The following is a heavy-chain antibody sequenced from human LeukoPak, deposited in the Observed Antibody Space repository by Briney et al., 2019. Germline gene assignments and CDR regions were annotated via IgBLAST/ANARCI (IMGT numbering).Heavy chain of an antibody. J-gene: IGHJ4*02. V-gene: IGHV2-5*02. Sequence: ESGPTLVKPTQTLTLTCTFSGFSLSTRGVGVGCIRQAPGKALEWLGLFYWDDDKLYSPSLTSRLTITKDNSKNQVVLTMTNVDPVDTATYYCAHACFGDDYCSTGGCCSYYFDYWGQGILVTVSS. CDR1: GFSLSTRGVG. CDR3: AHACFGDDYCSTGGCCSYYFDY. D-gene: IGHD5-12*01. CDR2: FYWDDDK.